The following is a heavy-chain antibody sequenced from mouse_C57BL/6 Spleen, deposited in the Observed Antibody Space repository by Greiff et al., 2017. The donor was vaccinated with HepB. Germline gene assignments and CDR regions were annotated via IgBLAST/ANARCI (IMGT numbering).Heavy chain of an antibody. CDR1: GYTFTSYG. CDR2: IYPRSGNT. D-gene: IGHD1-1*01. CDR3: DYYGSGYAMYY. J-gene: IGHJ4*01. Sequence: QVQLQQSGAELARPGASVKLSCKASGYTFTSYGISWVKQRTGQGLEWIGEIYPRSGNTYYNEKFKGKATLTADKSSSTAYMVLRTLTSEDSAVYFCDYYGSGYAMYYWGQGTSVTVSS. V-gene: IGHV1-81*01.